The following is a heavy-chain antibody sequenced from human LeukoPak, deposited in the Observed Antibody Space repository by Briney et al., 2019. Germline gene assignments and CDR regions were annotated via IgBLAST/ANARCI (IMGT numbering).Heavy chain of an antibody. CDR1: GFIFSGSS. J-gene: IGHJ4*02. CDR3: AKEQYPGYFDF. Sequence: PGGSLRLSCAASGFIFSGSSMHWVRQAPGKGLEWVCFIRFDATNKYYADSVKGQFTISRDNSNNTLYLQLNNVRTEDTATYFCAKEQYPGYFDFWGQGSLVTVSA. CDR2: IRFDATNK. V-gene: IGHV3-30*02. D-gene: IGHD1-14*01.